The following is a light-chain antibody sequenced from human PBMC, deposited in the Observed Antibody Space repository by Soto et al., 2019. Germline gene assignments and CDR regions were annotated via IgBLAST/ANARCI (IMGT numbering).Light chain of an antibody. J-gene: IGKJ5*01. CDR2: GAS. V-gene: IGKV3-20*01. CDR1: QSFSSSY. CDR3: QQYGSSPPAIT. Sequence: EIVLTQSPGTLSLSPGARATLSCRASQSFSSSYLAWYQQKPGQAPRLLIYGASTRATGIPDRFSGSGSGTDFTLTISRLEPEDFAVYYCQQYGSSPPAITFGRGTRLEIK.